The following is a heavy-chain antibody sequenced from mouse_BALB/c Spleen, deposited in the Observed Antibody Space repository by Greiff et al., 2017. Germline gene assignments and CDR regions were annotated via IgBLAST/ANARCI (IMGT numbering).Heavy chain of an antibody. CDR1: GYTFTDYA. D-gene: IGHD2-14*01. CDR3: ARGRYDPTYYAMDY. J-gene: IGHJ4*01. Sequence: QVQLQQSGPELVRPGVSVKISCKGSGYTFTDYAMHWVKQSHAKSLEWIGVISNYSGNTNYNQKFKGKATMTVDKSSSTAYMELARLTSEDSAIYYCARGRYDPTYYAMDYWGQGTSVTVSS. V-gene: IGHV1-67*01. CDR2: ISNYSGNT.